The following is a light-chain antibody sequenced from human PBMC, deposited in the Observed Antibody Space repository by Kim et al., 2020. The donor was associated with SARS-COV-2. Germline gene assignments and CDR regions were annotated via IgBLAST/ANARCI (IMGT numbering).Light chain of an antibody. V-gene: IGKV3-15*01. CDR2: GAS. CDR3: PGT. Sequence: SPATLSVSPGERATLSCRASQSFRSNLAWYQQKPGQAPRLLIYGASTRATGFPARFSGSGSGTEFTLNISSLQSEDFAVLLAPGTSGQGTKVDIK. CDR1: QSFRSN. J-gene: IGKJ1*01.